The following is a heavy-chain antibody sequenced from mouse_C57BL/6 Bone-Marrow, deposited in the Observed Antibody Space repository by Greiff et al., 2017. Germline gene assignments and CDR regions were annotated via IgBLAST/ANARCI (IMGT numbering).Heavy chain of an antibody. D-gene: IGHD2-4*01. CDR3: GRIYYDYDVGGFGD. J-gene: IGHJ2*01. CDR2: IDPSDSYT. V-gene: IGHV1-69*01. CDR1: GYTFTSYW. Sequence: QVQLKQPGAELVMPGASVKLSCKASGYTFTSYWMHWVKQRPGQGLEWIGEIDPSDSYTNYNQKFKGKSTVTVDKSSSTAYMQLSSLTSEDSAVYYCGRIYYDYDVGGFGDWGQGATLTVAS.